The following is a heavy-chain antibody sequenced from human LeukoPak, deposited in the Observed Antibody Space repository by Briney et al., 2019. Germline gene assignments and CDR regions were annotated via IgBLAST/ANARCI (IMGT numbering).Heavy chain of an antibody. CDR1: SGSISIYS. D-gene: IGHD3-3*01. V-gene: IGHV4-59*12. Sequence: SETLSFTCTVSSGSISIYSWSWIRQPPGKGLEWIGYIYSTGNTNYNPSLKSRVTISVDTSKNQFSLKLSSVTAADTAVYYCARLVPLRGYFDYWGQGTLVTVSS. CDR3: ARLVPLRGYFDY. CDR2: IYSTGNT. J-gene: IGHJ4*02.